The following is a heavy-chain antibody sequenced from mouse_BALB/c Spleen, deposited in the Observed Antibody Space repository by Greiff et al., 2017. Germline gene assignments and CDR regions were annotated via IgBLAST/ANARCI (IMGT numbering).Heavy chain of an antibody. D-gene: IGHD1-2*01. J-gene: IGHJ3*01. CDR3: ARGEDYYGPFAY. CDR1: GYTFTDYA. CDR2: ISTYYGDA. V-gene: IGHV1S137*01. Sequence: QVQLKESGAELVRPGVSVKISCKGSGYTFTDYAMHWVKQSHAKSLEWIGVISTYYGDASYNQKFKGKATMTVDKSSSTAYMELARLTSEDSAIYYCARGEDYYGPFAYWGQGTLVTVSA.